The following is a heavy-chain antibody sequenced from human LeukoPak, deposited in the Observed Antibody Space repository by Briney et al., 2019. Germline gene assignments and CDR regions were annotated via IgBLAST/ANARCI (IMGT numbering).Heavy chain of an antibody. CDR1: GGSFSGYY. D-gene: IGHD3-22*01. J-gene: IGHJ5*02. CDR3: ARHKRRGTYYYDSSGYYYEDWFDP. V-gene: IGHV4-34*01. Sequence: SETLSLTCAVYGGSFSGYYWSWIRQPPGKGLEWIGEINHSGSTNYNPSLKSRVTISVDTSKNQFSLKLSSVTAADTAVYYCARHKRRGTYYYDSSGYYYEDWFDPWGQGTLVTVSS. CDR2: INHSGST.